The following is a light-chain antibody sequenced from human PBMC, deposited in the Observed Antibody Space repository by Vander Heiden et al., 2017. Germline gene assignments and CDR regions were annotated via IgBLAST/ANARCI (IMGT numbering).Light chain of an antibody. J-gene: IGLJ2*01. Sequence: SYELTQPPSVSVSPGQTASITCSGHKLGDKYASWYHQKPGQSPVLVIYQDTKRPSGIPGRFSGSNSGNTATLTISGTQAMDEADYYCQAWDSSTVVFGGGTKLTVL. CDR3: QAWDSSTVV. CDR1: KLGDKY. CDR2: QDT. V-gene: IGLV3-1*01.